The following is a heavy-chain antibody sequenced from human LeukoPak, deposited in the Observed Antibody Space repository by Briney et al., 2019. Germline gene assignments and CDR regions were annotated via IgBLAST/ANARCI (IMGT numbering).Heavy chain of an antibody. CDR2: ISSSSSYI. V-gene: IGHV3-21*01. D-gene: IGHD1-26*01. CDR3: ARGYSGNLFFDY. J-gene: IGHJ4*02. Sequence: PGGSLRLSCAASGFTFSTYVMSWVRQAPGKGLEWVSSISSSSSYIYYADSVKGRFTISRDNAKNSLYLQMNSLRAEDTAVYYCARGYSGNLFFDYWGQGTLVTVSS. CDR1: GFTFSTYV.